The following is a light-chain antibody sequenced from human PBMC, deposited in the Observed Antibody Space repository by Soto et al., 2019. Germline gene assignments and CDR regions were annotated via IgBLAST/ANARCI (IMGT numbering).Light chain of an antibody. J-gene: IGLJ2*01. Sequence: QAVVTQEHSLTVSPGGTVTLTCGSSTGAVTSGHYPYWFQQKPGQAPRTLIYDTSNKHSWTPARFSGSLLGGKAALTLSGAQPEDEAEYYCLLSYSGARGVVFGGGTKLTVL. CDR1: TGAVTSGHY. CDR2: DTS. V-gene: IGLV7-46*01. CDR3: LLSYSGARGVV.